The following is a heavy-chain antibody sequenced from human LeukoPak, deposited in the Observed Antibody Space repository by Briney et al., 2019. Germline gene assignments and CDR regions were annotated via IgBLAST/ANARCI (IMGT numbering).Heavy chain of an antibody. D-gene: IGHD4-17*01. J-gene: IGHJ1*01. V-gene: IGHV3-23*01. Sequence: GGSLRLSCAVSGFTFSNFAMTWLRQAPGRGLEWVSTIRGNSGDTEYADSVRGRFTISRDNSKSTLYLQMNSLRAEDTAIYYCSRDPNGDYVGAFDFQRWGQGTLVTVSS. CDR2: IRGNSGDT. CDR1: GFTFSNFA. CDR3: SRDPNGDYVGAFDFQR.